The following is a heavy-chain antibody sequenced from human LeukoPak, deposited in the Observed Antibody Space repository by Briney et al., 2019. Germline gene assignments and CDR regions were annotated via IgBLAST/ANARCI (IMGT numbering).Heavy chain of an antibody. CDR2: ISSSSSTI. Sequence: GGPLRLSCAASGFTFSSYSMNWVRQAPGKGLEWVSYISSSSSTIYYADSVKGRFTISRDNAKNSLYLQMNSLRAEDTAVYYCAREWNGYSYGYTFDYWGQGTLVTVSS. D-gene: IGHD5-18*01. V-gene: IGHV3-48*01. CDR3: AREWNGYSYGYTFDY. CDR1: GFTFSSYS. J-gene: IGHJ4*02.